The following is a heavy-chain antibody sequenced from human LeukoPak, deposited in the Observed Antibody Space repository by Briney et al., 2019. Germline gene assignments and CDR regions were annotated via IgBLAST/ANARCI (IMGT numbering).Heavy chain of an antibody. D-gene: IGHD5-24*01. J-gene: IGHJ5*02. CDR3: ATDHSMANTAWWFDP. CDR1: GFTITNNY. CDR2: INPSGTGT. V-gene: IGHV1-46*01. Sequence: ASVKVSCKASGFTITNNYMHWVRQAPGQGLEWMGVINPSGTGTSYAQKFQGRITMSRDTSTSTVYMELSSLRSEDTAFYYCATDHSMANTAWWFDPWGQGTLVTVSS.